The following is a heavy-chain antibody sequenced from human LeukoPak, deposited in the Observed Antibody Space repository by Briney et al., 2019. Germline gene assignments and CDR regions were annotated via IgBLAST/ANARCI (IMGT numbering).Heavy chain of an antibody. CDR3: AKGGDFGDYPTTYYFDY. CDR1: GFTFRSCG. D-gene: IGHD4-17*01. CDR2: IWYDGTNK. Sequence: GGSLRLSCAASGFTFRSCGMHWVRQAPGKGPEWVAAIWYDGTNKYYVVSVKGRFTISRDNSQNTLSLQLNSLRVEDTAVYYCAKGGDFGDYPTTYYFDYWGQGTLVTVSS. V-gene: IGHV3-33*06. J-gene: IGHJ4*02.